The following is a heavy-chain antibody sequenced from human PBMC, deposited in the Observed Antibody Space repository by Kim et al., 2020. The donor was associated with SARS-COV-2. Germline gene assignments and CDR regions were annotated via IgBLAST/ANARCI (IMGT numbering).Heavy chain of an antibody. Sequence: KARFTISRDNTKNTLYLQMNSLRAEETPVYYCAKDRTFDSRGYLGIAAFDIWGQGTMVTVSS. CDR3: AKDRTFDSRGYLGIAAFDI. D-gene: IGHD3-22*01. J-gene: IGHJ3*02. V-gene: IGHV3-23*01.